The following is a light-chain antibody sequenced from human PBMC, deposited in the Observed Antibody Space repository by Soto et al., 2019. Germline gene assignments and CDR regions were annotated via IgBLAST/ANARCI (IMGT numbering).Light chain of an antibody. CDR1: QSVSSK. J-gene: IGKJ4*01. CDR3: QQYNNWPLT. CDR2: GAS. Sequence: EIVMTQSPATLSVSPGERATLSCRASQSVSSKLGWYQQKPGQAPRLLIYGASTRATSIPARFSGSGSGTEFTLTISSLQSEDFAVYYCQQYNNWPLTFGGGTKLEIK. V-gene: IGKV3-15*01.